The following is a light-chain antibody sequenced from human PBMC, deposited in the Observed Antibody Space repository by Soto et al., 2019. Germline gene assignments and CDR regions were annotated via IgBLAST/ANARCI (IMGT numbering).Light chain of an antibody. J-gene: IGKJ1*01. V-gene: IGKV3-15*01. Sequence: EIVLTQSPFTLSLSPPALAILSCRVSQSVSSYLAWYQQKPGQAPRLLMYGASTRATDIPGRFSGGGSGTEFTLTISSLQSEDFAIYFCQQYNTWPRTFGQGTKVDIK. CDR1: QSVSSY. CDR2: GAS. CDR3: QQYNTWPRT.